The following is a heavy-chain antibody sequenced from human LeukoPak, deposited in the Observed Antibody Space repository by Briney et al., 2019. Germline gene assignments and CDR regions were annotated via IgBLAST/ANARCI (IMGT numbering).Heavy chain of an antibody. D-gene: IGHD6-25*01. V-gene: IGHV4-59*12. Sequence: PSETLSLTCTVSGGSISSYYWSWIRQPPGKGLEWIGYIYYSGSTYYNPSLKSRVTISVDTSKNQFSLKLSSVTAADTAVYYCARDGPQQRRRSPFDYWGQGTLVTVSS. CDR3: ARDGPQQRRRSPFDY. J-gene: IGHJ4*02. CDR2: IYYSGST. CDR1: GGSISSYY.